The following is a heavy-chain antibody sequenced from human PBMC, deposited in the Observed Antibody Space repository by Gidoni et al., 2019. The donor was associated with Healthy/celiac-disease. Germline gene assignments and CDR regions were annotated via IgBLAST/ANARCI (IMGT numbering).Heavy chain of an antibody. J-gene: IGHJ6*03. CDR1: GGSFSGYY. CDR2: INHSGST. CDR3: ARVRYSNFLYYYYYMDV. Sequence: QLQQWGAGLLKPSETLSLTCAVYGGSFSGYYWSWIRQPPGKGLEWIGEINHSGSTNYNPSLKSRVTISVETSKNQFSLKLISVTAADTAVYYCARVRYSNFLYYYYYMDVWGKGTTVTVSS. V-gene: IGHV4-34*01. D-gene: IGHD4-4*01.